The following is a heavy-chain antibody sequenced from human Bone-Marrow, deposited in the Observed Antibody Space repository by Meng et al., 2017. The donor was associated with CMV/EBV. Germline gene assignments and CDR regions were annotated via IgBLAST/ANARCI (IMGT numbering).Heavy chain of an antibody. V-gene: IGHV3-21*01. CDR2: ISSSSSYI. D-gene: IGHD3-3*01. CDR3: ARDKTYYDFWSGPNWFDP. J-gene: IGHJ5*02. Sequence: TFSSYSMNWVRQAPGKGLEWVSSISSSSSYIYYADSVKGRFTISRDNAKNSLYLQMNSLRAEDTAVYYCARDKTYYDFWSGPNWFDPWGQGTLVTVS. CDR1: TFSSYS.